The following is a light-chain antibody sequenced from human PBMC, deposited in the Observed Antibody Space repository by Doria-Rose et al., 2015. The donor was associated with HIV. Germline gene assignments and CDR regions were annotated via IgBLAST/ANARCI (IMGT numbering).Light chain of an antibody. CDR3: RQYGTSWT. V-gene: IGKV3-20*01. J-gene: IGKJ1*01. CDR2: DGS. CDR1: QSFSSTY. Sequence: TQSPGTLSLSPGERATLSCRASQSFSSTYLAWYQQKPGQAPSLLIYDGSTRTTGIPDRFSASGSGTDFTLTINRLEPEDFALYYCRQYGTSWTFGQGTKVEI.